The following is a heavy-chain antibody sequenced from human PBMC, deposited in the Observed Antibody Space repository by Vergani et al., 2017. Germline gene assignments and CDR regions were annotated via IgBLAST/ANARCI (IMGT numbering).Heavy chain of an antibody. CDR2: INHSGST. CDR3: ASYDSSGPGFDY. CDR1: GGSFSGYY. D-gene: IGHD3-22*01. J-gene: IGHJ4*02. V-gene: IGHV4-34*01. Sequence: QVQLQQWGAGLLKPSETLSLTCAVYGGSFSGYYWSWIRQPPGKGLEWIGEINHSGSTNYNPSLKSLVTITVDTSKNQFSLKLSSVTAADTAVYYCASYDSSGPGFDYWGQGTLVTVSS.